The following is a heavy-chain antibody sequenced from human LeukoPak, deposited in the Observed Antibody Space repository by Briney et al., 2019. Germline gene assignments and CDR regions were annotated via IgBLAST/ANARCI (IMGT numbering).Heavy chain of an antibody. J-gene: IGHJ4*02. CDR1: GASLRSGSYY. CDR3: ARAFAVVDYDLLTDYYGTTFDY. Sequence: PSETLSLTCTVSGASLRSGSYYWGWIRQPPGKGLEWIGSIYYSGSTYYNSSLKSRVTISVDTSKSQFSLKLSSVTAADTAVYYCARAFAVVDYDLLTDYYGTTFDYWGQGTLVTVSS. V-gene: IGHV4-39*01. D-gene: IGHD3-9*01. CDR2: IYYSGST.